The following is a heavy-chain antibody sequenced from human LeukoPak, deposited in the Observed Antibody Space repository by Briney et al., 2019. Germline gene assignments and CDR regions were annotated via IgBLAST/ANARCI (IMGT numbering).Heavy chain of an antibody. V-gene: IGHV3-7*01. J-gene: IGHJ4*02. CDR2: IKQDGTEK. Sequence: PGGSLRLSCAASGFTFTTYWLGWVRQPPGRGLEWVANIKQDGTEKYYVDSVKGRFTISRDNVKNSLYLQMNSLRVEDTSVYYCARGGAKGSFDYWGQGTLVTVSS. CDR1: GFTFTTYW. CDR3: ARGGAKGSFDY.